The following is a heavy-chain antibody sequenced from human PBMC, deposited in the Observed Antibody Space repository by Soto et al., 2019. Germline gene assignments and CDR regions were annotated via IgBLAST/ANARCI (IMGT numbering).Heavy chain of an antibody. Sequence: PGGSLRLSCAASGFTLSSYEMNWVRQAPGKGLEWVSYISSSGSTIYYADSVKGRFTISRDNAKNSLYLQMNSLRAEDTAVYYCARESGSYPGYYYYGMDVWGQGTTVTVSS. J-gene: IGHJ6*02. CDR3: ARESGSYPGYYYYGMDV. CDR2: ISSSGSTI. CDR1: GFTLSSYE. D-gene: IGHD1-26*01. V-gene: IGHV3-48*03.